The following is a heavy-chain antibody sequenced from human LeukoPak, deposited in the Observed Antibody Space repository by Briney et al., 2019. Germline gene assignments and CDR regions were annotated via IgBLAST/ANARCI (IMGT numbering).Heavy chain of an antibody. CDR1: GYIFTSYY. J-gene: IGHJ6*02. V-gene: IGHV1-46*01. CDR2: INPSGGST. Sequence: ASVKVSCKASGYIFTSYYIRWVRQAPGQGLEWMGIINPSGGSTSYAQKFQGRVTMTRDTSTSTVYMELSSLRSEDTAVYFCARDGDNSHWYSVRLGMDVWGQGTTVTVSS. D-gene: IGHD6-13*01. CDR3: ARDGDNSHWYSVRLGMDV.